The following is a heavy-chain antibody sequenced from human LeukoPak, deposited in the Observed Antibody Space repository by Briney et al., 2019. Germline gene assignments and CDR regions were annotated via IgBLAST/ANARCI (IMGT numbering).Heavy chain of an antibody. CDR1: GGSISSSSYY. J-gene: IGHJ6*02. Sequence: SETLSLTCTVSGGSISSSSYYWGWIRQPPGKGLEWIGSIYYSGSTYYNPSLKSRVTISVDTSMNQFSLKLSSVTAADTAVYYCARGYYDSSGYYYGWDYYYGMDVWGQGTTVTVSS. V-gene: IGHV4-39*01. CDR2: IYYSGST. D-gene: IGHD3-22*01. CDR3: ARGYYDSSGYYYGWDYYYGMDV.